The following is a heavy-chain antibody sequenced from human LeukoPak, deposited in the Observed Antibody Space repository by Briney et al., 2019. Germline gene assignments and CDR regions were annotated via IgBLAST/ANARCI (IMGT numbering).Heavy chain of an antibody. Sequence: ASVKVSCKASGYTFTSYGISWVRQAPGQGLEWMGWISAHNGNTNYAQKLQGRVTMTTDTSTSTAYMELRSLRSDGTAVYYCARPAHAYYYDSSGADFDYWGQGTLVTVSS. V-gene: IGHV1-18*01. CDR1: GYTFTSYG. D-gene: IGHD3-22*01. CDR3: ARPAHAYYYDSSGADFDY. J-gene: IGHJ4*02. CDR2: ISAHNGNT.